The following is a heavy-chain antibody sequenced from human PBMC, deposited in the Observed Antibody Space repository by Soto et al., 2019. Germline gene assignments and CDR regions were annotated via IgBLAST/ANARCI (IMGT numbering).Heavy chain of an antibody. J-gene: IGHJ6*02. V-gene: IGHV1-69*12. CDR1: GGTFSSYA. D-gene: IGHD2-15*01. Sequence: QVQLVQSGAEVKKPGSSVKVSCKASGGTFSSYAISWVRQAPGQGLEWMGGIIPIFVTANYAQKFQGRVTITADDSTSTAYMALSSLRSEDTAVYYCANLEAARSGMDVWGQGPTVTVSS. CDR2: IIPIFVTA. CDR3: ANLEAARSGMDV.